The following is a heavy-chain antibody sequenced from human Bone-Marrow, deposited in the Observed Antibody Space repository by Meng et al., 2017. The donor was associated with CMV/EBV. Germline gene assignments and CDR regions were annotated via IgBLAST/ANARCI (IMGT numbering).Heavy chain of an antibody. V-gene: IGHV1-2*02. D-gene: IGHD3-10*01. CDR2: INPNSGGT. CDR1: GYTFTGYY. Sequence: ASVKVSCKASGYTFTGYYMHWVRQAPGQGLEWMGWINPNSGGTNYAQKFQGRVTMTRDTSISTVYMELSSLRSEDTAVYYCARHAGDFDYWGQGTLVTVSS. J-gene: IGHJ4*02. CDR3: ARHAGDFDY.